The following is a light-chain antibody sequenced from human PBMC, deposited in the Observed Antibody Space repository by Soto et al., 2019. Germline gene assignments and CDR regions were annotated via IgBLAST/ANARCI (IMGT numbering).Light chain of an antibody. CDR1: QSLVFRDGNTY. J-gene: IGKJ1*01. CDR2: KVS. Sequence: VVMTQSPLSLPVTLGHPASISCSSSQSLVFRDGNTYLNWFQQRPGQSPRRLIYKVSNRDSGVPGRFRCSGSDTNFTLEISRVEAEDVGVYYCMHGRHWTCGQGTKVDIK. V-gene: IGKV2-30*01. CDR3: MHGRHWT.